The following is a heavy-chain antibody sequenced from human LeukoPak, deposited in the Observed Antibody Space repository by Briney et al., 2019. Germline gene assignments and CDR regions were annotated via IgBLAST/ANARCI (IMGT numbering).Heavy chain of an antibody. V-gene: IGHV3-23*01. J-gene: IGHJ5*02. Sequence: GGSLRLSCAASGFTFSSYAMSWVRQAPGKGLEWVSAISGSGGSTYYADSVKGRFTISRDNSKNALYLQMNSLRAEDTAVYYCVRHLTYYYGSGSYFNGGLWFDPWGQGTLVTVSS. D-gene: IGHD3-10*01. CDR3: VRHLTYYYGSGSYFNGGLWFDP. CDR1: GFTFSSYA. CDR2: ISGSGGST.